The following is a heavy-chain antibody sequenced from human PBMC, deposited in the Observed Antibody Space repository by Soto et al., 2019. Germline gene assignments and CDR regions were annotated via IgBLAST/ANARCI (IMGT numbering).Heavy chain of an antibody. CDR3: ARGRLAAADYYYYYMDV. Sequence: ASVKVSCKASGYTFTSYDINWVRQATGQGLEWMGWMNPNSGNTGYAQKFQGRVTMTRNTSISTAYMELSSLRSEDTAVYYCARGRLAAADYYYYYMDVWGKGTTVTVSS. J-gene: IGHJ6*03. D-gene: IGHD6-13*01. CDR2: MNPNSGNT. V-gene: IGHV1-8*01. CDR1: GYTFTSYD.